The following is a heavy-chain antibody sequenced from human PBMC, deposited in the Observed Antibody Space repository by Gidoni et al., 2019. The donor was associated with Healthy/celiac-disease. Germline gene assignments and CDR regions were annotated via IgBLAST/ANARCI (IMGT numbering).Heavy chain of an antibody. Sequence: EVQLVESGGGLVKPGGSLRLYCAASGLPLSSYSMNWVRQSPGKWLEWVSSISSSSSYIYYADSVKGRFTISRDNAKNSLYLQMNSLRAEDTAVYYCARVPLDYDFWSGYYHDAFDIWGQGTMVTVSS. D-gene: IGHD3-3*01. CDR3: ARVPLDYDFWSGYYHDAFDI. CDR2: ISSSSSYI. J-gene: IGHJ3*02. V-gene: IGHV3-21*01. CDR1: GLPLSSYS.